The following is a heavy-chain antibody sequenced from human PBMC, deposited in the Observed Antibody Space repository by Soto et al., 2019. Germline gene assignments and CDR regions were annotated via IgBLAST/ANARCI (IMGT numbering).Heavy chain of an antibody. J-gene: IGHJ4*02. V-gene: IGHV4-4*07. CDR3: AREGCTDCIAAAGTLDY. CDR1: GGSISSYY. D-gene: IGHD6-13*01. Sequence: QVQLQESGPGLVKPSETLSLTCTVSGGSISSYYWSWIRQPAGKGLEWIGRIYTSGSTNYNPPLKSRVTMSVDTSKNLFSLKLSSVTAADTAVYYCAREGCTDCIAAAGTLDYWGQGTLVTVSS. CDR2: IYTSGST.